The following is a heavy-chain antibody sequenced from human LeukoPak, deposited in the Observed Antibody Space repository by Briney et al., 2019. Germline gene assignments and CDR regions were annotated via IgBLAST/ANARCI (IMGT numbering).Heavy chain of an antibody. CDR1: SGSISSYY. Sequence: SETLSLTCTVSSGSISSYYWSWIRQPPGKGLEWIGYIYYSGSTNYNPSLKSRVTISVDTSKNQFSLKLSSVAAADTAVYYCARRNAGTDDAFDIWGQGTMATVSS. D-gene: IGHD6-13*01. V-gene: IGHV4-59*08. CDR3: ARRNAGTDDAFDI. J-gene: IGHJ3*02. CDR2: IYYSGST.